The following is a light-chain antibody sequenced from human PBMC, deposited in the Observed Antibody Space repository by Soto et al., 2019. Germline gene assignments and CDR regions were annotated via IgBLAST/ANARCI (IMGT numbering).Light chain of an antibody. CDR2: KAS. Sequence: DIQMNQSPSTLSASVGDRVPLTCQASQTISSSLPLYQQKPGKAPELLIYKASTSKSGVPSRFWGSGSGREFTLTISSLQPDDFATYYCQHYNRYSEAFGQGTKVDIK. CDR1: QTISSS. CDR3: QHYNRYSEA. J-gene: IGKJ1*01. V-gene: IGKV1-5*03.